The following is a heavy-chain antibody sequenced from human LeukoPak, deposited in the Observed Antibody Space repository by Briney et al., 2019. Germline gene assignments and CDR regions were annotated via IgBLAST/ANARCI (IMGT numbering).Heavy chain of an antibody. D-gene: IGHD2-2*01. CDR3: ARDSCSTSCLDY. J-gene: IGHJ4*02. Sequence: ASVKVSCKASGGTFSSYAISWVRQAPGQGLEWMGRIIPILGIANYAQKFQGRVTITADRSTSTAYMELSSLRSEDTAVYYCARDSCSTSCLDYWGQGTLVIVSS. V-gene: IGHV1-69*04. CDR1: GGTFSSYA. CDR2: IIPILGIA.